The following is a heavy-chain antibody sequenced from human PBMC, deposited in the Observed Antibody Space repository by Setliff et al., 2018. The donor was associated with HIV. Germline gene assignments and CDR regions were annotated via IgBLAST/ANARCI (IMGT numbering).Heavy chain of an antibody. Sequence: KPSETLSLTCTVSGDSISNSYWTWIRQPPGKGLEWLGEINHSGSTNYNSSLKSRVTISVDTSMNQFSLKLSSVTAADTAIYYCARGYGSWDCWGQGTLVTVSS. CDR1: GDSISNSY. D-gene: IGHD2-2*03. CDR3: ARGYGSWDC. J-gene: IGHJ4*02. V-gene: IGHV4-34*01. CDR2: INHSGST.